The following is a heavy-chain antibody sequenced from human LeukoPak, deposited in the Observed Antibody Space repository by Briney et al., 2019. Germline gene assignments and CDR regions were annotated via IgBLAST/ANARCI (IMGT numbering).Heavy chain of an antibody. V-gene: IGHV1-3*01. CDR1: GYTFTSYA. D-gene: IGHD3-22*01. Sequence: ASVKVSCKTSGYTFTSYAMHWVRLAPGQRLEWMGWINAGNGNTKYSQKFQGRVTITADESTSTAYMELSSLRSEDTAVYYCARDSYYYDSSGYYYFDYWGQGTLVTVSS. CDR3: ARDSYYYDSSGYYYFDY. CDR2: INAGNGNT. J-gene: IGHJ4*02.